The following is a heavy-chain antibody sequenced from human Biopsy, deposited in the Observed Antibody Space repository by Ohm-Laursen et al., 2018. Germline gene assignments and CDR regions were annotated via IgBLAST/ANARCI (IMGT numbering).Heavy chain of an antibody. CDR2: VYYTGST. D-gene: IGHD3-22*01. CDR3: ARDRGYYSDRTVPGYFDL. J-gene: IGHJ2*01. Sequence: GTLSLTCIVSGDSISSYYWSWIRQPPGKGLQWIGYVYYTGSTDYNPSLQSRVTISADTSKNHFSLRLRSVTPADTAIYYCARDRGYYSDRTVPGYFDLWGRGTLVTVSS. CDR1: GDSISSYY. V-gene: IGHV4-59*01.